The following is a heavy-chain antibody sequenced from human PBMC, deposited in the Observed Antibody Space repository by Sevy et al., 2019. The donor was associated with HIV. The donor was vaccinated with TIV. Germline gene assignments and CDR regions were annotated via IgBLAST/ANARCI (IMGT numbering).Heavy chain of an antibody. CDR1: GFIFSNYG. CDR3: ARQLRSGNYYTFDF. D-gene: IGHD1-26*01. Sequence: PGGSLRLSCAASGFIFSNYGMHWVRQAPGKGLEWVAVIWYDGSNKFYGDSMKGRFSISRDNSNNMLYLQINTLRDEDTAVYYCARQLRSGNYYTFDFWGQGSLVTVSS. V-gene: IGHV3-33*01. J-gene: IGHJ4*02. CDR2: IWYDGSNK.